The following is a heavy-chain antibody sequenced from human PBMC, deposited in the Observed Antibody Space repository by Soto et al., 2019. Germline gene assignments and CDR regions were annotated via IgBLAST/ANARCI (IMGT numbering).Heavy chain of an antibody. V-gene: IGHV1-2*02. CDR1: GYTFSDYY. Sequence: ASVKVSCKASGYTFSDYYIHWVRQAPGQGLEWMGWINPNSGGTKYAPKFQGGVTMTRDTSITTAYMELSRLRSGDTAVYYCAREQENAKPEGVEFWGQGTLVTVPQ. J-gene: IGHJ4*02. CDR3: AREQENAKPEGVEF. D-gene: IGHD3-16*01. CDR2: INPNSGGT.